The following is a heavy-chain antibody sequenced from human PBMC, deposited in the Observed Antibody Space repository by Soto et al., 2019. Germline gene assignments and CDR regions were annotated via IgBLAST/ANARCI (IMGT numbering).Heavy chain of an antibody. V-gene: IGHV2-70*04. CDR1: GFSLRTSGMR. CDR3: AKTGTDGSWFDP. J-gene: IGHJ5*02. D-gene: IGHD1-1*01. CDR2: IDWDDDK. Sequence: SGPTLVNPTQTLTLTCTFSGFSLRTSGMRVSWIRQPPGKALEWLARIDWDDDKFYSTSLRTRLTISKDTSKNQVVLSMTNMDPVDTATYYCAKTGTDGSWFDPWGQGTLVTVSS.